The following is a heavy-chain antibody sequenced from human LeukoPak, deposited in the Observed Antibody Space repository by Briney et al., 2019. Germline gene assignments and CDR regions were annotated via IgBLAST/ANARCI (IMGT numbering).Heavy chain of an antibody. V-gene: IGHV3-30*02. D-gene: IGHD6-19*01. CDR3: AKDGDVEQWLVRAFDY. J-gene: IGHJ4*02. CDR2: IRYDGSNK. CDR1: GFTFSSYG. Sequence: GGSLRLSCAASGFTFSSYGMHWVRQAPGKGLEWVAFIRYDGSNKYYADSVKGRFTISRDNSKNTLYLQMNSLRPEDAAVYYCAKDGDVEQWLVRAFDYWGQGTLVTVSS.